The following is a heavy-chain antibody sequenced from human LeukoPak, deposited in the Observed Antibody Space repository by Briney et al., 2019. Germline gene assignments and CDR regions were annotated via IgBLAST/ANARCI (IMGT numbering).Heavy chain of an antibody. D-gene: IGHD1-26*01. Sequence: PGGSLRLSCAASGFTFSSYSMNWVRQAPGKGLEWVSSISSSSSYIYYADSVKGRFTISRDNAKNSVYLEMNSLRAEDTAVYYCARDPYSGGYGSYYYYYMDVWGKGTTVTISS. CDR2: ISSSSSYI. CDR1: GFTFSSYS. CDR3: ARDPYSGGYGSYYYYYMDV. J-gene: IGHJ6*03. V-gene: IGHV3-21*01.